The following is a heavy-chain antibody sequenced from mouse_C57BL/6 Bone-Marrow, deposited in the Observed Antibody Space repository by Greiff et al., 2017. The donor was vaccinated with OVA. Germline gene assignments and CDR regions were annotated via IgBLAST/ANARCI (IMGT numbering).Heavy chain of an antibody. Sequence: EVKLVESGGGLVQPGGSLSLSCAASGFTFTDYYMSWVRQPPGKALEWLGFIRNKANGYTTEYSASVKGRFTISRDNSQSILYLQMNALRAEDSATYYCARYPSYYYGSDVWGTGTTVTVSS. CDR3: ARYPSYYYGSDV. CDR2: IRNKANGYTT. CDR1: GFTFTDYY. V-gene: IGHV7-3*01. D-gene: IGHD1-1*01. J-gene: IGHJ1*03.